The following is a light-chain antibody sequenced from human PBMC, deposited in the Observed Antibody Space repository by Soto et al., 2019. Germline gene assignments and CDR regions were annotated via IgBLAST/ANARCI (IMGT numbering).Light chain of an antibody. V-gene: IGLV2-14*01. J-gene: IGLJ1*01. CDR1: SSDVGGYDY. CDR3: RSDSLSSAYL. CDR2: ELT. Sequence: QSVLTQPASVSGSPGPSITISCPGTSSDVGGYDYVSWYQLHPGKAPKLMVFELTNRPSGVSSRFSGSKSGDSASLTISGLQAEAYYDYVGRSDSLSSAYLFGTGTKVTVL.